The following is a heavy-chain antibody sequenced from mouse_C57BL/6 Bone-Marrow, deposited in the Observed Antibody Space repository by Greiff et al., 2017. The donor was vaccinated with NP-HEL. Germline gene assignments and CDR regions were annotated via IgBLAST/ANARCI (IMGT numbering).Heavy chain of an antibody. CDR2: ISDGGSYT. D-gene: IGHD1-1*01. Sequence: EVKLVESGGGLVKPGGSLKLSCAASGFTFSSYAMSWVRQTPAKRLEWVATISDGGSYTYYPDNVKGRFTISSDNAQNNLYLQKSHLKAEDTAMYYCARAYYYGSSYTFDYGGQGTTLTVSS. CDR1: GFTFSSYA. J-gene: IGHJ2*01. V-gene: IGHV5-4*03. CDR3: ARAYYYGSSYTFDY.